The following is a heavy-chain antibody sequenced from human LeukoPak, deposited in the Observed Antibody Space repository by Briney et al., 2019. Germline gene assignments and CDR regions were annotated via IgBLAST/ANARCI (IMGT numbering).Heavy chain of an antibody. CDR3: AREGLTHDAFDI. Sequence: GGSLRLSCAASGFTFSCYSMNWVRQAPGKGLEWVSSISSSSSYIYYADSVKGRFTISRDNAKNSLYLQMNSLRAEDTAVYYCAREGLTHDAFDIWGQGTMVTVSS. J-gene: IGHJ3*02. CDR2: ISSSSSYI. CDR1: GFTFSCYS. V-gene: IGHV3-21*01. D-gene: IGHD4/OR15-4a*01.